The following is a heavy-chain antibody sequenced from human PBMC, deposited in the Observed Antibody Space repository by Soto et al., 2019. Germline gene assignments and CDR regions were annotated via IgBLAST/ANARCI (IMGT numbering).Heavy chain of an antibody. CDR1: GDSFSDYY. Sequence: QVQLQESGPGLVKPSETLTLTCTVSGDSFSDYYWNWIRQVPGKGLEWIGFVFHSATTSYNPTLQIRVAISDDTSKKQFSLRLTSVTAADTAIYYCARGHYSSGWPIDHWGQGILVTVSS. CDR2: VFHSATT. V-gene: IGHV4-59*01. J-gene: IGHJ4*02. D-gene: IGHD6-19*01. CDR3: ARGHYSSGWPIDH.